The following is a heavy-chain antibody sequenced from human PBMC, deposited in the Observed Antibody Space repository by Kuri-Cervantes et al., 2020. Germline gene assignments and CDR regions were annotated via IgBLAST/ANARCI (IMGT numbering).Heavy chain of an antibody. J-gene: IGHJ4*02. D-gene: IGHD2-2*01. Sequence: ASGKVSCKTSGYTFTDHYVHWVRLAPGQGLEWMGRIYPKSGGVDYVQKFQGRVTMARDTSISTAYMELSRLRSDDTAVYYCARGGQTQLGIIDYWGQGTLVTVSS. CDR2: IYPKSGGV. V-gene: IGHV1-2*02. CDR1: GYTFTDHY. CDR3: ARGGQTQLGIIDY.